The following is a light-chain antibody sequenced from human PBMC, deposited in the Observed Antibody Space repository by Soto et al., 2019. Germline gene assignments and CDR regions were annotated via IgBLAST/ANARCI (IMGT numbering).Light chain of an antibody. J-gene: IGLJ1*01. Sequence: QSALTQPASVSGSPGQSITISCIGTSSDVGDYNYVSWYQEHPGKAPKLMIYDVSNRPSGVSNRFSGSKSGSTASLTISGLQAEDEADYYCISYTSSTTRVFGTGTKLTVL. V-gene: IGLV2-14*01. CDR2: DVS. CDR3: ISYTSSTTRV. CDR1: SSDVGDYNY.